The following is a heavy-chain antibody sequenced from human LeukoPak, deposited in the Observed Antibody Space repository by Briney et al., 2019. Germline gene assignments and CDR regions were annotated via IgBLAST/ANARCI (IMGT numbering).Heavy chain of an antibody. CDR3: ARDTAVAGLFDY. CDR2: ISSSSSYI. D-gene: IGHD6-19*01. V-gene: IGHV3-21*05. Sequence: EPGGSLRLSCEASGFTFSSYSMNWVRQAPGKGLEWVSYISSSSSYIYYADSVKGRFTISRDNAKNSLYLQMNSLRAEDTAVYYCARDTAVAGLFDYWGQGTLVTVSS. J-gene: IGHJ4*02. CDR1: GFTFSSYS.